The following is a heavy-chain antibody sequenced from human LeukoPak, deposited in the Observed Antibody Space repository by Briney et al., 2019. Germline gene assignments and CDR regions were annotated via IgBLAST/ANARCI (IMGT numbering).Heavy chain of an antibody. V-gene: IGHV3-30*18. Sequence: GRSLRLSCAASGFTFSTYGMHCVRQAPGKGLEWVAVISYDGSNKYYADSVKGRFTISRDNSKNTLYLQMNSLRAEDTAVYYCAKGAVGKSESSGYPPYFDYWGQGTLVTVSS. J-gene: IGHJ4*02. CDR2: ISYDGSNK. CDR3: AKGAVGKSESSGYPPYFDY. CDR1: GFTFSTYG. D-gene: IGHD3-22*01.